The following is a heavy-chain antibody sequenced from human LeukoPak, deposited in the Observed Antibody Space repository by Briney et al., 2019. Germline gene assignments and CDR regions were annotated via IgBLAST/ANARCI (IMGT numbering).Heavy chain of an antibody. V-gene: IGHV1-2*02. CDR2: INPNSGGT. CDR1: GYTFTGYY. J-gene: IGHJ4*02. D-gene: IGHD5-24*01. Sequence: ASVKVSRKASGYTFTGYYMHWVRQAPGQGLEWMGWINPNSGGTNYAQKFQGRVTMTRDTSISTAYMEVSRLRSDDTAVYYCARGGRWLQFGPDYWGQGTLVTVSS. CDR3: ARGGRWLQFGPDY.